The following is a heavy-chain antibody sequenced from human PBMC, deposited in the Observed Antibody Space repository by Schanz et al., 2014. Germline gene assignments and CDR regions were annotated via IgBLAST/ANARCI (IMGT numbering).Heavy chain of an antibody. V-gene: IGHV1-69*04. D-gene: IGHD2-21*01. CDR1: GGTFSSFG. J-gene: IGHJ4*02. CDR2: IIPSLGLA. Sequence: QVQLVQSGGEMKKPGSSVKVSCKASGGTFSSFGINWVRQAPGQGLEWMGRIIPSLGLAKYEQKFQDKVTITADTSTTAAYMELSGLRSEDTAVYYCARDRLECGAECYSVEVFEIWGQGTLVIVSS. CDR3: ARDRLECGAECYSVEVFEI.